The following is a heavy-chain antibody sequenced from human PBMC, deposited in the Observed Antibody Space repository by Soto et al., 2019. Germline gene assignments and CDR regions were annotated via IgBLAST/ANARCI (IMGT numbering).Heavy chain of an antibody. J-gene: IGHJ4*02. CDR2: LFYTGST. CDR1: TGSSDSFY. V-gene: IGHV4-59*01. Sequence: QVQLQVPGPGLVKPSATLSLSCTVSTGSSDSFYWSWIRQPPGKGLEWIGYLFYTGSTNHNPSLKGRVTISLDMSSSQFSLSLTSVTAADTAMYYCARSRDGYNLNPIDQWGQGLLVTVSS. D-gene: IGHD5-12*01. CDR3: ARSRDGYNLNPIDQ.